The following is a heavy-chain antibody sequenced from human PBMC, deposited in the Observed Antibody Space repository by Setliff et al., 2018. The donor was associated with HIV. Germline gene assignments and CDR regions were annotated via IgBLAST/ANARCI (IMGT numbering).Heavy chain of an antibody. CDR1: GYTFTGYY. CDR2: IHPNSGVT. V-gene: IGHV1-2*02. J-gene: IGHJ4*02. Sequence: ASVKVSCKASGYTFTGYYMHWVRQAPGHGLEWMGWIHPNSGVTNSAQKFQGRVTMTRDTSISTVHMELTRLRSDDTAMYYCATDRLIKLIWVVIKELAYWGQGTLVTVSS. D-gene: IGHD3-10*01. CDR3: ATDRLIKLIWVVIKELAY.